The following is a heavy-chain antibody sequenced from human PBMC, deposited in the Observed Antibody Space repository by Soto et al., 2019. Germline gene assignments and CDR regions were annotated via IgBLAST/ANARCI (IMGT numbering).Heavy chain of an antibody. CDR1: GGSIYSGGYS. CDR2: IFHNGKP. CDR3: ARAGLGSFRDAFDI. Sequence: QLHLQESGSGLVKPSQTLSLTCAVSGGSIYSGGYSWSWLRQPPGKGLEWIGYIFHNGKPYYNPSLESRVIISVDRSKNQFSLNLTSVTAADTALYFCARAGLGSFRDAFDIWGQGTMVTVSS. V-gene: IGHV4-30-2*01. J-gene: IGHJ3*02. D-gene: IGHD2-15*01.